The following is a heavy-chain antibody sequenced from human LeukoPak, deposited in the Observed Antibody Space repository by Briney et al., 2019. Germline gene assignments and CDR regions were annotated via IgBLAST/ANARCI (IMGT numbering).Heavy chain of an antibody. CDR1: GGSISSYY. J-gene: IGHJ5*02. CDR3: ARRVHAAAVGRGVYNWFDP. D-gene: IGHD6-13*01. V-gene: IGHV4-59*08. CDR2: IYYSGST. Sequence: SETLSLTCTVSGGSISSYYWSWNRQPPGKGLEWIGYIYYSGSTNYNPSLKSRVTISVDTSKNQFSLKLSSVTAADTAVYYCARRVHAAAVGRGVYNWFDPWGQGTLVTVSS.